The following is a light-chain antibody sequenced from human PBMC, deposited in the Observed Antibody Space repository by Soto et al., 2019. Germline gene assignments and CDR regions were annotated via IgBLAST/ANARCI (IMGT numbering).Light chain of an antibody. J-gene: IGKJ1*01. CDR2: GAS. V-gene: IGKV3-20*01. CDR1: QSLSNSF. Sequence: EIVLTQSPGTLSLSPGERATLSCRASQSLSNSFIAWYQQKPGQAPRLLIYGASSRATGIPDRFSGSGSGTDFTLTISRLEPEDFAVYYCQQYGSSRSTFGQGTKVDIK. CDR3: QQYGSSRST.